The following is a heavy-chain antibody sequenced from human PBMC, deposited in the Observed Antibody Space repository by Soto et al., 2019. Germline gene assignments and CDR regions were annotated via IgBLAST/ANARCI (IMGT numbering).Heavy chain of an antibody. CDR1: GFTFSTYA. Sequence: GSLRLSCSTSGFTFSTYAMNWVRQAPGKGLEWVSALSGSGGTTYYADSVRGRFTISRDNSKNTLFLQMSSLRAEDTALYYCAKQRAGYGSGSDTFYFDFWGQGTLVTVSS. J-gene: IGHJ4*02. CDR2: LSGSGGTT. CDR3: AKQRAGYGSGSDTFYFDF. D-gene: IGHD3-10*01. V-gene: IGHV3-23*01.